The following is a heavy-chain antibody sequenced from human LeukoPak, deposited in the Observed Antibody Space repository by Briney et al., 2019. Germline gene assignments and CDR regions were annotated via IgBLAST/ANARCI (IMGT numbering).Heavy chain of an antibody. V-gene: IGHV4-59*01. J-gene: IGHJ4*02. D-gene: IGHD5-12*01. CDR1: GGSFSSYY. CDR2: IYYSGST. Sequence: SETLSLTCIVSGGSFSSYYWSWIRQPPGKGLEWIGYIYYSGSTNYNPSLKSRVTISVDTSNNQFSLKLSSVTAADTAVYYCARRAFSGYFFDYWGQGTLVTVSS. CDR3: ARRAFSGYFFDY.